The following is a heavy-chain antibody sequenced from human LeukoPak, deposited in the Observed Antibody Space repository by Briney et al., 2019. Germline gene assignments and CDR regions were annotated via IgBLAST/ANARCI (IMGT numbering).Heavy chain of an antibody. CDR3: PKYSSGWYQNYYYHMDV. Sequence: GGSLRLSCAASVFTFSSYGMSWVRQAPGKGLEWVSAISGSGGSTYYADSVKGRFTISRDNSKNTLYLQMNSLRAEDTAVYYCPKYSSGWYQNYYYHMDVWGKGTTVTVPS. J-gene: IGHJ6*03. CDR2: ISGSGGST. CDR1: VFTFSSYG. D-gene: IGHD6-19*01. V-gene: IGHV3-23*01.